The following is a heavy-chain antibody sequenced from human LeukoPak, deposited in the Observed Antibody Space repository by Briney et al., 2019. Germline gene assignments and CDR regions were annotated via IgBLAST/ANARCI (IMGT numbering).Heavy chain of an antibody. Sequence: ASVKVSCKASGYTFTSYAMHWVRQAPGQRLEWMGWINAGNGNTKYSQKFQGRVTMTTDTSTSTASMELRSLRSDDTAVYYCARDCTYYDSSGYYWGQGTLVTVSS. D-gene: IGHD3-22*01. V-gene: IGHV1-3*01. CDR2: INAGNGNT. CDR3: ARDCTYYDSSGYY. J-gene: IGHJ4*02. CDR1: GYTFTSYA.